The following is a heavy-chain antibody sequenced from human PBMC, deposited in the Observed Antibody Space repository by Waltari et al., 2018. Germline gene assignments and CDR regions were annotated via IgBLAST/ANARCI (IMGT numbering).Heavy chain of an antibody. Sequence: QVQLVESGGGVVQPGRSLRLSCAASGFTFSSYGMHWVRQAPGTGLEWVAVIWYDGSNKYYADSVKGRFTISRDNSKNTLYLQMNSLRAEDTAVYYCARDSGGGLRSNYYYGMDVWGQGTTVTVSS. J-gene: IGHJ6*02. CDR2: IWYDGSNK. D-gene: IGHD4-17*01. V-gene: IGHV3-33*01. CDR3: ARDSGGGLRSNYYYGMDV. CDR1: GFTFSSYG.